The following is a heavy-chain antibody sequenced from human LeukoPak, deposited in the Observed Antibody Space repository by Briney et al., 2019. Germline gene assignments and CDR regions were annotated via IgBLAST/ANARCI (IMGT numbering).Heavy chain of an antibody. D-gene: IGHD1-1*01. CDR3: ARGDLLE. V-gene: IGHV1-2*06. Sequence: ASVKVSCKASGYTFTGYYMHWVRQAPGQGLEWMGRINPHSGDTNYAQKFQGRVTMTRDTSITTAYMDLSGLTSDDTAIYYCARGDLLEWGQGALVTVSS. CDR2: INPHSGDT. J-gene: IGHJ4*02. CDR1: GYTFTGYY.